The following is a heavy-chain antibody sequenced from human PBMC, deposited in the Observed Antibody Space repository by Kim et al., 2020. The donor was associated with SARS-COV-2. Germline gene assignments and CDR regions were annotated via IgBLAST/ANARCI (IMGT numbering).Heavy chain of an antibody. CDR1: GYTFTSYG. CDR2: ISAYNGNT. J-gene: IGHJ6*03. Sequence: ASVKVSCKASGYTFTSYGISWVRQAPGQGLEWMGWISAYNGNTNYAQKLQGRVTMTTDTSTSTAYMELRSLRSDDTAVYYCARAHSLGSLAAIVLGFYYYYMDVWGKGTTVTVSS. CDR3: ARAHSLGSLAAIVLGFYYYYMDV. D-gene: IGHD2-15*01. V-gene: IGHV1-18*01.